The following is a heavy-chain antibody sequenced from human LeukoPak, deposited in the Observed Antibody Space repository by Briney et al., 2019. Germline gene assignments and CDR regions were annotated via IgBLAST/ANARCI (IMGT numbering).Heavy chain of an antibody. J-gene: IGHJ3*02. CDR1: GYTFTSYG. V-gene: IGHV1-8*02. D-gene: IGHD3-22*01. Sequence: ASVKVSCKASGYTFTSYGISWVRQAPGQGLEWMGWMNPNSGNTGYAQKFQGRVTMTRNTSISTAYMELSSLRSEDTALYYCAKDYDSSPDAFDIWGQGTMVTVSS. CDR2: MNPNSGNT. CDR3: AKDYDSSPDAFDI.